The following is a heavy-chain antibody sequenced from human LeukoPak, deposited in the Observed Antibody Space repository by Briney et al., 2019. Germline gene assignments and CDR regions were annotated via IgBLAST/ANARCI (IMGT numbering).Heavy chain of an antibody. CDR2: ISGSGGSA. J-gene: IGHJ4*02. CDR3: AKGGSARVFDY. CDR1: GFTFSSYA. D-gene: IGHD6-25*01. V-gene: IGHV3-23*01. Sequence: GGSLRLSCAASGFTFSSYAMSWVRQAPGRGLEWVSAISGSGGSAYYADSVKGRFTISRDNSKNTLYLQMNSLRAEDTAVYYCAKGGSARVFDYWGQGTLVTVSS.